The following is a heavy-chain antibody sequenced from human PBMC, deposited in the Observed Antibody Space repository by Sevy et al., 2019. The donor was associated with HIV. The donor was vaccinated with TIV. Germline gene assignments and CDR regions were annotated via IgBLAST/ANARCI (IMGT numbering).Heavy chain of an antibody. J-gene: IGHJ4*02. CDR1: GYTLAKFS. CDR3: ATAKDYYESSGYPFDY. Sequence: ASVKVSCKVSGYTLAKFSIHWVRQAPGKGLEWMTSFDPEDGDPEDGKKIYAQKILGRVTMTEDTSTDTAYMELSSLRSDDTAVYYYATAKDYYESSGYPFDYWGQGTLVTVSS. CDR2: FDPEDGDPEDGKK. D-gene: IGHD3-22*01. V-gene: IGHV1-24*01.